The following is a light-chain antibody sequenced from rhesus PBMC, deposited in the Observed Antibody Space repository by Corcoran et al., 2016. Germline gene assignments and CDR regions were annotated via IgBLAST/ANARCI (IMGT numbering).Light chain of an antibody. Sequence: DIQMTQSPSSLSAAVGDKVSINCRASQGIKSWLAWYQQKLGKAPKLLIYKASSLQSGVPSRLSGSGSGTDFTLTIISLQPEDFVTYYFLQYSSSPFSFGQGTKVKIK. CDR2: KAS. CDR3: LQYSSSPFS. J-gene: IGKJ2*01. V-gene: IGKV1-22*01. CDR1: QGIKSW.